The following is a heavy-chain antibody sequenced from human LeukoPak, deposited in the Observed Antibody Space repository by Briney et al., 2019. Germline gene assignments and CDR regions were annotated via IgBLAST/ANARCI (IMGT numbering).Heavy chain of an antibody. Sequence: SETLSLTCTVSGYSISSGCYWGWIRQPPGKGLEWIGSIYHSGSTYYNPSLKSRVTISVDTSKNQFSLKLSSVTAADTAVYYCARDREGYYDSSGYYWAFGDYWGQGTLVTVSS. CDR1: GYSISSGCY. CDR2: IYHSGST. D-gene: IGHD3-22*01. CDR3: ARDREGYYDSSGYYWAFGDY. J-gene: IGHJ4*02. V-gene: IGHV4-38-2*02.